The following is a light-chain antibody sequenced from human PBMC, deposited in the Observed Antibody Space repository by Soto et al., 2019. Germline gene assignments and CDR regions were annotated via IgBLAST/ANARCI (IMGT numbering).Light chain of an antibody. CDR1: QNISSW. CDR2: KAS. V-gene: IGKV1-5*03. CDR3: QQYHLHSP. J-gene: IGKJ3*01. Sequence: DIQMTQSPSTLSAFVGDRVTIACRASQNISSWLAWYQQKPGKAPKILIYKASTLESVVPARFSGSGSGTDCSLTSSILQPDDVATYYFQQYHLHSPFGPGTKVDL.